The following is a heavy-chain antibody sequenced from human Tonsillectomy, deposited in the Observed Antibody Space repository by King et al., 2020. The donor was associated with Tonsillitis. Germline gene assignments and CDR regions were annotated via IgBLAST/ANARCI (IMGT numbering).Heavy chain of an antibody. J-gene: IGHJ3*02. Sequence: QLQESGPGLVKPSETLSLTCTVSGVSISSSSYYWGWIRQPPGKGLEWIGSIYYSGSTYYNPSLKSRVTISVYTSKNQFSLKLSSVTAADTAVYYCARDARTNIADDDAFDIWGQGTMVTVSS. CDR3: ARDARTNIADDDAFDI. D-gene: IGHD6-13*01. V-gene: IGHV4-39*02. CDR1: GVSISSSSYY. CDR2: IYYSGST.